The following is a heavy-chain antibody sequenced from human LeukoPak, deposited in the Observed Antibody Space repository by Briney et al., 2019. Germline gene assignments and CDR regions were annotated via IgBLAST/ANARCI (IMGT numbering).Heavy chain of an antibody. CDR2: IKQDGSEK. V-gene: IGHV3-7*01. D-gene: IGHD3-3*01. Sequence: GGSLRLSCAASGFTFSSYWMSWVRQAPGKGLEWVANIKQDGSEKYYVDSVQGRFTISRDNAKNSLYLQMNSLRAEDTAVYYCARDRYDFWSGYYSNWGQGTLVTVSS. CDR3: ARDRYDFWSGYYSN. CDR1: GFTFSSYW. J-gene: IGHJ4*02.